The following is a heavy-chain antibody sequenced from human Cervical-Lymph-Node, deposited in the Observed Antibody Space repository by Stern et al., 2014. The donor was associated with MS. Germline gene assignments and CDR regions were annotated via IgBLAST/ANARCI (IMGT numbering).Heavy chain of an antibody. V-gene: IGHV1-69*01. J-gene: IGHJ6*02. CDR1: GGTFSSYG. CDR3: ARDHCLHCSGGSCCGMDV. CDR2: IIPIFGSK. D-gene: IGHD2-15*01. Sequence: QLVQSGAEVKKPGSSVKVSCKAPGGTFSSYGISWVRQAPAQGLEGMGGIIPIFGSKNYAKTFLGRVRIIAAESTTTVYMELSSLRSEDTAVYYCARDHCLHCSGGSCCGMDVWGQGTTVTVSS.